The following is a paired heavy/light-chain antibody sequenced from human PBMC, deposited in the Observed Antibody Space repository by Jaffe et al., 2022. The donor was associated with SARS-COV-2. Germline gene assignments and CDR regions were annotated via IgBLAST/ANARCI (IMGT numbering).Light chain of an antibody. CDR1: QSISSY. V-gene: IGKV1-39*01. CDR2: AAS. Sequence: DIQMTQSPSSLSASVGDRVTITCRASQSISSYLNWYQQKPGKAPKLLIYAASSLQSGVPSRFSGSGSGTDFTLTISSLQPEDFATYYCQQSYSTPPLTFGPGTKVDIK. J-gene: IGKJ3*01. CDR3: QQSYSTPPLT.
Heavy chain of an antibody. D-gene: IGHD2-2*02. V-gene: IGHV3-30*04. CDR1: GFTFSSYA. CDR3: ARVDTRRGYYYYYYMDV. J-gene: IGHJ6*03. CDR2: ISYDGSNK. Sequence: QVQLVESGGGVVQPGRSLRLSCAASGFTFSSYAMHWVRQAPGKGLEWVAVISYDGSNKYYADSVKGRFTISRDNSKNTLYLQMNSLRAEDTAVYYCARVDTRRGYYYYYYMDVWGKGTTVTVSS.